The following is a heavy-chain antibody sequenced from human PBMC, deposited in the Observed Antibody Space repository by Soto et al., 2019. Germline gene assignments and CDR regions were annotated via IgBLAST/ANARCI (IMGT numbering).Heavy chain of an antibody. CDR1: GYSFTSYW. V-gene: IGHV5-51*01. J-gene: IGHJ6*02. CDR2: VYPGDPDT. D-gene: IGHD6-13*01. CDR3: ARQQLVHSAYYYYGMDV. Sequence: LKISCKGSGYSFTSYWIGWVRQMPGKGLEWMGIVYPGDPDTRYSPSFQGQVTISADKSISTAYLQWSSLKASDTAMYYCARQQLVHSAYYYYGMDVWGQGTTVTVSS.